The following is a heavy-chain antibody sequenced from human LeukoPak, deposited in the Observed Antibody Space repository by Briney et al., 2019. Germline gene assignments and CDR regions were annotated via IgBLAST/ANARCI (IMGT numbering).Heavy chain of an antibody. Sequence: GGSLRLSCAASGFTFSTYAITWVRQGPGKGLEWVSAIRPDGDRTYYANSVRGRFTISRDNSKDPVYLQITAQRVEDTGVCNCARGQSGTRGWETVDYWGQRTLVTVSS. CDR3: ARGQSGTRGWETVDY. CDR1: GFTFSTYA. V-gene: IGHV3-23*01. J-gene: IGHJ4*02. CDR2: IRPDGDRT. D-gene: IGHD6-19*01.